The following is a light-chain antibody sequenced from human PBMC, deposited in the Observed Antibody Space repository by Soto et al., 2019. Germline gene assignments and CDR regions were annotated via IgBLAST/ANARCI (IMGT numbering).Light chain of an antibody. V-gene: IGKV3-20*01. J-gene: IGKJ5*01. CDR2: GES. Sequence: EIVLTQSPDTLSLSPGERATLSCRASQSVTSGYSAWFQQKPGQAPRLLIYGESSRATGIPDRFSGGGSGTDFILTISRLEPEDFAVYYCQQYGASPITFGQGTRLEIK. CDR1: QSVTSGY. CDR3: QQYGASPIT.